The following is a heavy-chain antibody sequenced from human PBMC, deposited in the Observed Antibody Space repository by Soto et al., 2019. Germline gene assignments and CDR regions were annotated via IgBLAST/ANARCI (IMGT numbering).Heavy chain of an antibody. CDR1: GYSFTSYW. J-gene: IGHJ6*02. CDR2: IYPGDSDT. CDR3: ARLVSSSSGWHYYYYGMDV. Sequence: GESLKISCKGSGYSFTSYWIGWVRQMPGKGLEWMGIIYPGDSDTRYSPSFQGQVTISADKSISTAYLQWSSLKASDTAMYYCARLVSSSSGWHYYYYGMDVWGQGTTVTVSS. D-gene: IGHD6-6*01. V-gene: IGHV5-51*01.